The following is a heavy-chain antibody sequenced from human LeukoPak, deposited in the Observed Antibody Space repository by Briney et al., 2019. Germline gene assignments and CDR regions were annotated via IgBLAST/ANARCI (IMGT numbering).Heavy chain of an antibody. D-gene: IGHD3-16*02. CDR1: GGSFSGYY. Sequence: SETLSLTCAVYGGSFSGYYWSWIRQPPGKGLEGIGEINHSGSTNYNPSLKSRVTISVDTSKNQFSLKLSSVTAADTAVYYCARGRDDYVWGSYRYLDYWGQGTLVTVSS. CDR3: ARGRDDYVWGSYRYLDY. V-gene: IGHV4-34*01. CDR2: INHSGST. J-gene: IGHJ4*02.